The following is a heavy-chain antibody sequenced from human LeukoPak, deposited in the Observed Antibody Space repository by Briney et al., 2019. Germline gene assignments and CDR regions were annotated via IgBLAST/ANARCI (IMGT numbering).Heavy chain of an antibody. CDR3: AKDYPITMIVVVTLLPDY. CDR1: GFTFSSYA. Sequence: GGSLRLSCAASGFTFSSYAMHWVRQAPGKGLEWVAVISYDGRNKYYTDSVKGRFPISRDNSKNTLYLQMNSLRAEDTAVYYCAKDYPITMIVVVTLLPDYWGQGTLVTVSS. CDR2: ISYDGRNK. V-gene: IGHV3-30*04. J-gene: IGHJ4*02. D-gene: IGHD3-22*01.